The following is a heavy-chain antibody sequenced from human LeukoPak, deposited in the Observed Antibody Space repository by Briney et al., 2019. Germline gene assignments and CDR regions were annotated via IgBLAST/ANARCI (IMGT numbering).Heavy chain of an antibody. Sequence: GSLRLSCAASGFTFSSYWMSWVRQAPGKGLEWVANIKQDGSEKYYVDSVKGRFTISRDNAKKSLYLQMNSLRAEDTAVYYCARDYSSSSPNFDYWGQGTLVTVSS. CDR1: GFTFSSYW. V-gene: IGHV3-7*01. CDR2: IKQDGSEK. D-gene: IGHD6-6*01. CDR3: ARDYSSSSPNFDY. J-gene: IGHJ4*02.